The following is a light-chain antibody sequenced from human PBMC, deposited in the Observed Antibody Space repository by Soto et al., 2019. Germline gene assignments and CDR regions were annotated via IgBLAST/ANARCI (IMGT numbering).Light chain of an antibody. CDR2: GAS. J-gene: IGKJ1*01. Sequence: VVNMTTAELSVCTGGRDTLSGRASQSVSSNLAWYQQKPGQAPRVLIYGASSRTTGIPDRFSGSGSGTDFTLTISILEPEDFAFYYCQQYHNSPLTCGQGTKVDIK. CDR3: QQYHNSPLT. CDR1: QSVSSN. V-gene: IGKV3D-15*03.